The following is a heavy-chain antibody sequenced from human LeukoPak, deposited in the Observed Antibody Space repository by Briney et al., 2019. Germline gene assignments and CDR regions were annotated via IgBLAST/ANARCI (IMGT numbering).Heavy chain of an antibody. D-gene: IGHD1-26*01. V-gene: IGHV4-59*01. Sequence: SETLSLTCTVSGGSISSYYWSWIRQPPGKGLEWIWYIYYSGSTNYNPSLKSRVTISVDTSKNQFSLKVSSVTAADSAVYYCARAAGGTSGAFDIWGQGTMVTVSS. CDR2: IYYSGST. CDR3: ARAAGGTSGAFDI. J-gene: IGHJ3*02. CDR1: GGSISSYY.